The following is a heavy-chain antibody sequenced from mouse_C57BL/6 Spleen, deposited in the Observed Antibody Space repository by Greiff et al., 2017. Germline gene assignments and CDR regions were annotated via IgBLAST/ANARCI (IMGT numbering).Heavy chain of an antibody. D-gene: IGHD1-1*01. J-gene: IGHJ4*01. Sequence: VQLQQPGAELVKPGASVKMSCKASGYTFTSYWLTWVKQRPGQGLEWIGDIYPGSGSTNYNEKFKSKATLTVDTSSSTAYMQLSSLTSEDSAVYYCARAHYYGSSYCAMDYWGQGTSVTVSS. V-gene: IGHV1-55*01. CDR2: IYPGSGST. CDR3: ARAHYYGSSYCAMDY. CDR1: GYTFTSYW.